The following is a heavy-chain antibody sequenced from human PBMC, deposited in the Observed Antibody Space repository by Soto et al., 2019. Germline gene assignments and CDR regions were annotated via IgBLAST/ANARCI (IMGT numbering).Heavy chain of an antibody. Sequence: ASVKVSCKASGYTFTSYDINWVRQATGQGLEWMGWMNPNSGNTGYAQKFQGRVTMTRNTSISTAYMELSSLRSEDTAVYYCARGGEGSGGYYYYMDVWGKGTTVTVSS. CDR1: GYTFTSYD. J-gene: IGHJ6*03. V-gene: IGHV1-8*01. D-gene: IGHD3-10*01. CDR3: ARGGEGSGGYYYYMDV. CDR2: MNPNSGNT.